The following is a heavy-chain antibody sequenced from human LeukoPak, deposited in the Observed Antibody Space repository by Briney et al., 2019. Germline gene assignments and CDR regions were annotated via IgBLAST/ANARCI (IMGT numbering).Heavy chain of an antibody. V-gene: IGHV4-59*08. CDR2: IYYSGST. J-gene: IGHJ4*02. CDR3: ARHRVGTTYFDY. CDR1: GGSISSYY. Sequence: SETLSLTCTVSGGSISSYYWSWIRQPPGKGLEWIGYIYYSGSTNYNPSLKSRVTISVDTSNNQFSLKLSSVTAADTAVYYCARHRVGTTYFDYWGQGTLVTVSS. D-gene: IGHD1-26*01.